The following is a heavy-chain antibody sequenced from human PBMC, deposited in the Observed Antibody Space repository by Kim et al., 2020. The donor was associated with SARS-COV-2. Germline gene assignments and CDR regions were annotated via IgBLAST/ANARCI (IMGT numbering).Heavy chain of an antibody. CDR2: IKQDGSEK. CDR3: GRDMDV. Sequence: GGSLRLSCAASGFTFSSNWMSWVRQAPGKGLEWVANIKQDGSEKYYVDSVKGRFTISRDNAKNSLYLQMNSLRAEDTAVYYCGRDMDVWGQGTTVTVSS. V-gene: IGHV3-7*03. J-gene: IGHJ6*02. CDR1: GFTFSSNW.